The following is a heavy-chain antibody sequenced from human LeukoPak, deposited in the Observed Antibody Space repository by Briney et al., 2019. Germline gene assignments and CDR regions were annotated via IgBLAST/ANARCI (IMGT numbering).Heavy chain of an antibody. V-gene: IGHV1-18*01. CDR1: GYTFTSYG. CDR2: ITVYDANTNHAQT. CDR3: ASVGTGSSTWYPEYFQH. D-gene: IGHD6-13*01. Sequence: ASVKVSCNASGYTFTSYGISWVRQAPGRAFEWMGWITVYDANTNHAQTNYAQKFQGRVTMTTDTSTSTVYMELMSLGADDTAVYYCASVGTGSSTWYPEYFQHWGQGTLVTVS. J-gene: IGHJ1*01.